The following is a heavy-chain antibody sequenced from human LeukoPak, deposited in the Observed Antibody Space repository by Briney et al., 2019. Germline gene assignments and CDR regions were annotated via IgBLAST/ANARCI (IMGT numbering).Heavy chain of an antibody. J-gene: IGHJ6*02. Sequence: ASVKVSCKASGYTFTGYYMHWVRQAPGQGLEWMGRISPNSGGTSYAQKFQGRVTMTRDTSISTAYMELSRLRSDDTAVYYCASPFFGRRDDYYYYGMDVWGQGTTVTVSS. CDR2: ISPNSGGT. CDR1: GYTFTGYY. CDR3: ASPFFGRRDDYYYYGMDV. V-gene: IGHV1-2*06. D-gene: IGHD3-10*01.